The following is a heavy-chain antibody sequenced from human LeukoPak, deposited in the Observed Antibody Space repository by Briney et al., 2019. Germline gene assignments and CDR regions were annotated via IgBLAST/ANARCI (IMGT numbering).Heavy chain of an antibody. CDR3: ARSGYVWGSYRPSGGHYFDY. V-gene: IGHV4-31*03. CDR2: IYYSGST. Sequence: SQTLSLTCTVSGGSISSCGYYWSWIRQHPGKGLEWIGYIYYSGSTYYNPSLKSRVTISVDTSKNQFSLKLSSVTAADTAVYYCARSGYVWGSYRPSGGHYFDYWGQGTLVTVSS. J-gene: IGHJ4*02. CDR1: GGSISSCGYY. D-gene: IGHD3-16*02.